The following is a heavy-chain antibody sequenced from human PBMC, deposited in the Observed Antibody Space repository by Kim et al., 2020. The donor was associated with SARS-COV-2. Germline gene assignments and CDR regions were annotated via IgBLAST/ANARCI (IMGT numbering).Heavy chain of an antibody. J-gene: IGHJ4*02. Sequence: YADSVKGQFTISRDNDNNTMYLQLNTLRAEDTAVYYCTSHRAGAFDYWGQGTLVTVSS. D-gene: IGHD3-10*01. CDR3: TSHRAGAFDY. V-gene: IGHV3-74*01.